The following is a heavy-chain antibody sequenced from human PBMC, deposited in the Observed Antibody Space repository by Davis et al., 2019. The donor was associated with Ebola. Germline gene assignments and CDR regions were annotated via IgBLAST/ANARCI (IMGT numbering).Heavy chain of an antibody. CDR2: ISGDGGST. Sequence: GESLKISCAASGFTFDDYAMHWVRQAPGKGLEWVSLISGDGGSTYYADSVKGRFTISRDNSKNSLYLQMNSLRTEDTALYYCARDGESVATITGLGHFDYWGQGTLVTVSS. CDR1: GFTFDDYA. D-gene: IGHD5-12*01. V-gene: IGHV3-43*02. CDR3: ARDGESVATITGLGHFDY. J-gene: IGHJ4*02.